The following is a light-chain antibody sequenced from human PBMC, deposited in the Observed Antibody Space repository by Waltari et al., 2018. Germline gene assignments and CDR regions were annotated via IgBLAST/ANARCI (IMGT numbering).Light chain of an antibody. Sequence: QSALTQPASVSGSPGQSITISCTGTSSDVGSYNLVSWYQHHPGKAHKLMIYEVSKRPSGVSNRFSGSKSGNTASLTVSGLQAEDEADYYCCSYAGISLFGGGTKLTVL. CDR1: SSDVGSYNL. V-gene: IGLV2-23*02. CDR2: EVS. CDR3: CSYAGISL. J-gene: IGLJ2*01.